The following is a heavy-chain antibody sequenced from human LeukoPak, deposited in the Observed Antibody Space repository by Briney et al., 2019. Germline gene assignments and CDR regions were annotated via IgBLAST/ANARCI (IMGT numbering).Heavy chain of an antibody. CDR3: ARDRAYDYVWGSYRYIWFDP. Sequence: SQTLSLTCTVSGGSISSGSYYWSWIRQPAGKGLEWIGRIYTSGSTNYNPSLKSRVTISVDTSKNQFSLKLSSLTAADTAVYYCARDRAYDYVWGSYRYIWFDPWGQGTLVTVSS. V-gene: IGHV4-61*02. CDR2: IYTSGST. CDR1: GGSISSGSYY. J-gene: IGHJ5*02. D-gene: IGHD3-16*02.